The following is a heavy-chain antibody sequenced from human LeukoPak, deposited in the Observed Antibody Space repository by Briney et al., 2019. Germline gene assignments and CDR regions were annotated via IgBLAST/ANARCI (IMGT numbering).Heavy chain of an antibody. CDR1: GGSFSGYY. CDR2: INHSGST. J-gene: IGHJ4*02. V-gene: IGHV4-34*01. D-gene: IGHD3-22*01. Sequence: SETLSLTCAVYGGSFSGYYWSWIRQPPGKGLEWIGEINHSGSTNYNPSLKSRVTISVDTSKNQFSLKLSSVTAADTAVYYCARLKGGYYEEYYFDYWGQGTLVTVSS. CDR3: ARLKGGYYEEYYFDY.